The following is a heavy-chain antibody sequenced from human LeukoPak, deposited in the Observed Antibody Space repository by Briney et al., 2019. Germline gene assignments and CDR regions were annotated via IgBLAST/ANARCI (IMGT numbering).Heavy chain of an antibody. CDR2: INHSGST. CDR3: AREGVIDDSSGYYHPFDY. V-gene: IGHV4-34*01. Sequence: TSETLSLTCAVYGGSFSGYYWSWIRQPPGKGLEWIGEINHSGSTNYNPSLKSRVTISVDTSKNQFSLKLSSVTAADTAVYYCAREGVIDDSSGYYHPFDYWGQGTLVTVSS. CDR1: GGSFSGYY. D-gene: IGHD3-22*01. J-gene: IGHJ4*02.